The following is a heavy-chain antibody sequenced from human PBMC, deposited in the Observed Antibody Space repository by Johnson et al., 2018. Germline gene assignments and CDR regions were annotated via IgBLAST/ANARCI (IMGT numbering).Heavy chain of an antibody. CDR3: ASELSLGY. J-gene: IGHJ4*02. CDR1: GFTFSIYW. Sequence: EVQLQESGGGLVQPGGSLRLSCAASGFTFSIYWMYWVRQAPGKGLVWVSRIKNDGSSTGYADSVKGRFTISRDNARNTLYLQMNSLRAEDTAVYYCASELSLGYWGRGTLVTVSS. CDR2: IKNDGSST. V-gene: IGHV3-74*01.